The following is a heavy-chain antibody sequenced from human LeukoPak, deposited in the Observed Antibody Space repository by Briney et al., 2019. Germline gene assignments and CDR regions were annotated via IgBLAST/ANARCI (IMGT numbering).Heavy chain of an antibody. V-gene: IGHV4-39*07. CDR1: GGSISGSGYY. D-gene: IGHD3-22*01. Sequence: SETLSLTCTVSGGSISGSGYYWVWIRQPPGKGLEWIATIYYTGSTYYNPSLKSRVTISVDTSKNQFSLKLSSVTAADTAVYYCARDPNYYDSSGYYSLFDYWGQGTLVTVSS. CDR3: ARDPNYYDSSGYYSLFDY. CDR2: IYYTGST. J-gene: IGHJ4*02.